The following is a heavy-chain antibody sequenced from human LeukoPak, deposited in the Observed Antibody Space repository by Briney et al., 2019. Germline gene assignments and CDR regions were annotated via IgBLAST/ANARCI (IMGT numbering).Heavy chain of an antibody. D-gene: IGHD6-13*01. V-gene: IGHV3-7*01. CDR1: GFTFRSYW. J-gene: IGHJ6*02. CDR2: IKQDGSEK. Sequence: PGGSLRLSCAASGFTFRSYWMTWVRQAPGKGLEWLANIKQDGSEKYYVDSVKGRFTISRDNSQNTLYLQMNSLRAEDTAVYYCARGPGYSSSWYLVGFYYGMDVWGQGTTVTVSS. CDR3: ARGPGYSSSWYLVGFYYGMDV.